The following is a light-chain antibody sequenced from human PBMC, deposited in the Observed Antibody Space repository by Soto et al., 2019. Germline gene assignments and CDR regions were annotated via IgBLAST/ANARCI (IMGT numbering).Light chain of an antibody. CDR3: QQYNSYHGT. CDR1: QSISSW. CDR2: DAF. Sequence: DIQMPQSPSTLSASVGDRVTITCRASQSISSWLAWYQQKPGKAPKLLIYDAFSLESGVPSRFSGSGSGTEFTLTITSLQPDDFATYYCQQYNSYHGTFGQGNKVEIK. J-gene: IGKJ1*01. V-gene: IGKV1-5*01.